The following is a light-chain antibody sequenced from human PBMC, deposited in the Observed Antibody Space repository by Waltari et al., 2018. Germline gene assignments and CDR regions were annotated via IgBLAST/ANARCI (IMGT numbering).Light chain of an antibody. J-gene: IGLJ3*02. Sequence: SYELTQPPSVAVSPGQTARITCSGDVLSTQFTYGYQQKPGQVPGVVSYKDDQRPSALPGRFSGSKSGTTVTLTITGVQAEDEADYHCQSTDGRGSSWLFGGGTKLTVL. V-gene: IGLV3-25*03. CDR1: VLSTQF. CDR3: QSTDGRGSSWL. CDR2: KDD.